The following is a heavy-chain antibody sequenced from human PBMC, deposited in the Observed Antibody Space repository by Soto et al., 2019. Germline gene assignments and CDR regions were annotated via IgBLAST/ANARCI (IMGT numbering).Heavy chain of an antibody. CDR2: INHSGST. Sequence: SETLSLTCAVYGGSFSGYYWSWIRQPPGKGQEWIGEINHSGSTNYNPSLKSRVTISVDTSKNQFSLKLSSVTAADTAVYYCARGPTTETNCYYYMDVWGKGTTVTVSS. V-gene: IGHV4-34*01. J-gene: IGHJ6*03. CDR3: ARGPTTETNCYYYMDV. CDR1: GGSFSGYY. D-gene: IGHD4-17*01.